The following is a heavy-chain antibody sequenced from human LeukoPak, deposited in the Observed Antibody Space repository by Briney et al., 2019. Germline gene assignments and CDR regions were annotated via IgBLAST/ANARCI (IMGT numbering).Heavy chain of an antibody. CDR2: FHNSGTS. CDR1: DDSISDYY. V-gene: IGHV4-59*01. D-gene: IGHD3-16*01. Sequence: SGPGLVKPSETLSLTCTVSDDSISDYYRGWIRQPPGKGLEWIGYFHNSGTSTYNPSLKSRVTISADTSKNQFSLKLNSLTTADTAVYYCTRGAGWLIDYWGQGILVTVSS. J-gene: IGHJ4*02. CDR3: TRGAGWLIDY.